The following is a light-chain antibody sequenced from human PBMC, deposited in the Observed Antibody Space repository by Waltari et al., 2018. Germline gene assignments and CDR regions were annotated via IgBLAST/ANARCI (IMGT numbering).Light chain of an antibody. V-gene: IGKV4-1*01. CDR3: QQYYSAPLT. CDR2: LAS. J-gene: IGKJ4*01. Sequence: DIVMTQSPDSLAVSLGERATINCKSSQSVLSSSNNKNYIVWYQQKPGQPPKLLIYLASTREFGVPDRFSGSGSGTDFTLTISSLQAEDVAVYYCQQYYSAPLTFGGGTKVEIK. CDR1: QSVLSSSNNKNY.